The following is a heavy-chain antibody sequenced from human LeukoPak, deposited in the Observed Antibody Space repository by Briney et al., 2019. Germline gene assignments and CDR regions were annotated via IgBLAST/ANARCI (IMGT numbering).Heavy chain of an antibody. V-gene: IGHV3-53*01. J-gene: IGHJ6*04. Sequence: GGSPRLSCAASGFTVSSNYMSWVRQAPGKGLEWVSVIYSSGSTYYADSVKGRFTISRDNSKNTLYLQMNSLRAEDTAVYYCAREVVVVVAATPYYYYYGMDVWGKGTTVTVSS. CDR2: IYSSGST. D-gene: IGHD2-15*01. CDR3: AREVVVVVAATPYYYYYGMDV. CDR1: GFTVSSNY.